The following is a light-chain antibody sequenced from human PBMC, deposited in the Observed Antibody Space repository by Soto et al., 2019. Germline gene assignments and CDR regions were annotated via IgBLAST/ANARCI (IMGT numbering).Light chain of an antibody. CDR2: KAS. V-gene: IGKV1-5*03. Sequence: DIQMTQSPSTLSGSVGDRVTITCRASQTISSWLAWYQQKPGKAPKLLIYKASTLKSGVPSRFSGSGSGREFALTISSLQPDDFATYYCQHYGSYSAAFGQGTKVELK. CDR3: QHYGSYSAA. CDR1: QTISSW. J-gene: IGKJ1*01.